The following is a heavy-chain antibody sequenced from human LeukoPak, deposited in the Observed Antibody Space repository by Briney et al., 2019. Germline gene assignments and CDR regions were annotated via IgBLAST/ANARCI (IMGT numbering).Heavy chain of an antibody. CDR1: GGSFSGYY. Sequence: SETLSLTCAVHGGSFSGYYWSWIRQPPGEGLEWIGEIMYDGSSNYHPSLKSRVSMSVDTSKNQFSPKMTSVTAADTAVYYCARGRYYFDSSGAFYWGQGTLVTVSS. V-gene: IGHV4-34*01. CDR3: ARGRYYFDSSGAFY. D-gene: IGHD3-22*01. CDR2: IMYDGSS. J-gene: IGHJ4*02.